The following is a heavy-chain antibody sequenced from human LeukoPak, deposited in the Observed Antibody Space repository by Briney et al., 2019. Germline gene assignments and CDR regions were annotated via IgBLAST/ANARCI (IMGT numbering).Heavy chain of an antibody. J-gene: IGHJ4*02. CDR2: IYPGDSDT. CDR3: ARSMVRGAPYYFDY. Sequence: GESLKISCNGSGYXFTSYWIGWVRQMPGKGLEWMGIIYPGDSDTRYSPSFQGQVTMSADKSISTAYLQWSSLNASDTAMYYCARSMVRGAPYYFDYWGQGTLVTVSS. V-gene: IGHV5-51*01. D-gene: IGHD3-10*01. CDR1: GYXFTSYW.